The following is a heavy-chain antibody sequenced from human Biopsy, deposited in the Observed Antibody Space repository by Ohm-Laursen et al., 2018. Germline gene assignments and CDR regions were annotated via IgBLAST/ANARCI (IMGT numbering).Heavy chain of an antibody. V-gene: IGHV1-18*04. Sequence: ASVKVSCKASGYTFTGYYIHWVRQAPGQGFEWMGRISGYNGNTNYAQKFQGRVTMTIDSSASTAYSELRSLRSDDTAFYYCVRGTGSQYFDYWGQGTLVTVSS. CDR3: VRGTGSQYFDY. CDR2: ISGYNGNT. J-gene: IGHJ4*02. D-gene: IGHD1-26*01. CDR1: GYTFTGYY.